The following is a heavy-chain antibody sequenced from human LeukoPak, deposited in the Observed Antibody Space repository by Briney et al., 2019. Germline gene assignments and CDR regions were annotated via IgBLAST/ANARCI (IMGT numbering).Heavy chain of an antibody. Sequence: SGPTLVNPTQTLTLTCTFSGFSLTTNGVGVGWIRQPPGKALEWLAIIYWDDEKLYSPSLKSRLAITKDTSTNQVVLTMTNMDPVDTATYYCAHKDYYVDTSGYYEQYYFDSWGQGTLVTVSS. V-gene: IGHV2-5*02. CDR3: AHKDYYVDTSGYYEQYYFDS. CDR2: IYWDDEK. J-gene: IGHJ4*02. D-gene: IGHD3-22*01. CDR1: GFSLTTNGVG.